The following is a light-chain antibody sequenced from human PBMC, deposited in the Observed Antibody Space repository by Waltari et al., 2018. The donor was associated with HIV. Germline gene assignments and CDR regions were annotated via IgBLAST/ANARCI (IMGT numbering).Light chain of an antibody. CDR1: NLGNKY. Sequence: SYELAQPPSVSVSSGQTASISCSGNNLGNKYVSWYQQRSGQSPLLVLYQDTKRPSGVPELCSGSNSGNTATLTINETQPLDEAEYSCQTWDSGTIVFGGGTKLSVL. CDR3: QTWDSGTIV. CDR2: QDT. V-gene: IGLV3-1*01. J-gene: IGLJ3*02.